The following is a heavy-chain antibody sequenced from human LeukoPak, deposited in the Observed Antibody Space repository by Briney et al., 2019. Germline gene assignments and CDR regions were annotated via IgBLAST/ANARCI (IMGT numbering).Heavy chain of an antibody. D-gene: IGHD4-17*01. CDR1: GFTFSSYE. J-gene: IGHJ4*02. CDR2: ISSSGSTI. V-gene: IGHV3-48*03. Sequence: AGGSLRLSCAASGFTFSSYEMNWVRQAPGKGLEWVSYISSSGSTIYYADSVKGRFTISRDNAKNSLYLQMNSLRAEDTAVYYCARVSLPRGDDGYWGQGTLVTVSS. CDR3: ARVSLPRGDDGY.